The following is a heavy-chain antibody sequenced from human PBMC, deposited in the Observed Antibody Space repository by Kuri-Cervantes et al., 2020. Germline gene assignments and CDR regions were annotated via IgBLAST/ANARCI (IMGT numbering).Heavy chain of an antibody. J-gene: IGHJ6*03. CDR3: AKDHQSSTNNYDYMDV. Sequence: LSLTCAASGFTFKSYGMHWVRQAPGKGLEWVAVIWYDESKKHYADSVKGRFTISRDNSKNTLYVQMNSLRAEDTAIYYCAKDHQSSTNNYDYMDVWGKGTTVTVSS. CDR1: GFTFKSYG. V-gene: IGHV3-33*06. CDR2: IWYDESKK. D-gene: IGHD5-24*01.